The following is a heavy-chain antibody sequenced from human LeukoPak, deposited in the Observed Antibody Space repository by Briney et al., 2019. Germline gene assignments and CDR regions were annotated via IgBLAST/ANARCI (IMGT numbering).Heavy chain of an antibody. D-gene: IGHD6-13*01. CDR2: IIPIFGTA. CDR3: ASIGSSWSFDY. CDR1: GGTFSSYA. J-gene: IGHJ4*02. Sequence: GASVKVSCKASGGTFSSYAISWVRPAPGQGLEWMGGIIPIFGTANYAQKFQGRVTITADESTSTAYMELSSLRSEDTAVYYCASIGSSWSFDYWGQGTPVTVSS. V-gene: IGHV1-69*13.